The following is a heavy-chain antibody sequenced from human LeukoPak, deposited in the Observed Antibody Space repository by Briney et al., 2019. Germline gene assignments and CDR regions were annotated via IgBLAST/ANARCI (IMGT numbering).Heavy chain of an antibody. D-gene: IGHD3-22*01. CDR3: ARPPYYYDSSGYGPGKYFQH. CDR2: IKQDGSEK. CDR1: GFTFSSYW. V-gene: IGHV3-7*01. Sequence: GGSLRLSCAASGFTFSSYWMSWVRQAPGKGLEWVANIKQDGSEKYYVDSVKGRFTISRDNAKNSLYLQMNSLRAEDTAVYYCARPPYYYDSSGYGPGKYFQHWGQGTLVTVSS. J-gene: IGHJ1*01.